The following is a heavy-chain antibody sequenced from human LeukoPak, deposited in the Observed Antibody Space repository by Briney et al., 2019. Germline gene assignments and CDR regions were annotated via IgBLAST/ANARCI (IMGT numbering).Heavy chain of an antibody. Sequence: LRLSRAPSRLTFGSYAMSGVRPAPGQGLEWVSGISTSGGTTSYAQSVKGRFTVSRDNPRNTLYIEMNSLRDEDTAVHYCAVMHRYYDGSGYWVQWGQGTLVTVSS. CDR2: ISTSGGTT. D-gene: IGHD3-22*01. V-gene: IGHV3-23*01. J-gene: IGHJ4*02. CDR3: AVMHRYYDGSGYWVQ. CDR1: RLTFGSYA.